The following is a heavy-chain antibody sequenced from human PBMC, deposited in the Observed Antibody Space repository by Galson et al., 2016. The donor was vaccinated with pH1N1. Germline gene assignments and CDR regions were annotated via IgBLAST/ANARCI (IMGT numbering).Heavy chain of an antibody. V-gene: IGHV1-3*01. D-gene: IGHD4-17*01. J-gene: IGHJ4*02. CDR1: GYTFTTYG. Sequence: QSGAEVKKPGEPLKISCKASGYTFTTYGIHWVRQAPGQRLQWMGWINCGNGDTRYAERFQGRVTISRDTSTTTVYMDLTNLRPEDTAVFYCVKGGDFDQWGQGTLVTVSS. CDR3: VKGGDFDQ. CDR2: INCGNGDT.